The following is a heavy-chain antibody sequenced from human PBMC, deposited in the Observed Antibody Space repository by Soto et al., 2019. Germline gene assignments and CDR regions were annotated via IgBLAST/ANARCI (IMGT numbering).Heavy chain of an antibody. V-gene: IGHV1-46*01. J-gene: IGHJ4*02. D-gene: IGHD2-2*01. CDR2: INPIVGRT. CDR1: GYTFTSYY. CDR3: ARDLKYCTTSSCYSPHDY. Sequence: GASVKVSCKASGYTFTSYYMHWVRQAPGQGLEWMGRINPIVGRTNYAQKFQDRVIVTADTSTSTAYMDLTGLTADDTAIYYCARDLKYCTTSSCYSPHDYWGQGTQVTVSS.